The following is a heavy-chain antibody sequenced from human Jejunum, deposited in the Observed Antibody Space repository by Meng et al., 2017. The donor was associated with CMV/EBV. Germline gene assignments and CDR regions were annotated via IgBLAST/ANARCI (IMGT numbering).Heavy chain of an antibody. V-gene: IGHV7-4-1*02. J-gene: IGHJ4*02. CDR1: GYPFTSYA. Sequence: QWKSVKFWFGFNKPGAAVKVSCKASGYPFTSYAMNWVRQAPGQGLEWMGWINTNTGNPTYAQGFTGRFVFSLDTSVSTAYLQISSLKAEDTAVYYCASDKIAVAGITGDYWGQGTLVTVSS. D-gene: IGHD6-19*01. CDR3: ASDKIAVAGITGDY. CDR2: INTNTGNP.